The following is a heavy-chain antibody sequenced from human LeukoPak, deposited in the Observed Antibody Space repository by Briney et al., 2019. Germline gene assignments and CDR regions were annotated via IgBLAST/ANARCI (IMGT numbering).Heavy chain of an antibody. Sequence: SETLSLTCDISGGSISSGGYSWNWIRQPPGKGLEWIGYIYHSGSTYYNPSPKSRVTISVDRSKNQFSLKLSSVTAADTAVYYCARGLVRDAFDIWGQGTMVTVSS. CDR2: IYHSGST. V-gene: IGHV4-30-2*01. J-gene: IGHJ3*02. CDR1: GGSISSGGYS. CDR3: ARGLVRDAFDI. D-gene: IGHD3-22*01.